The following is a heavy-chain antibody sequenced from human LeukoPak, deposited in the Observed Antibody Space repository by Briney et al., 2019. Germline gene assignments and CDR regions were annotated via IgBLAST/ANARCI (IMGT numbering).Heavy chain of an antibody. CDR3: ARFWGYSSGWYED. CDR2: IYHSGST. V-gene: IGHV4-38-2*02. Sequence: SETLSLTCTVSGYSISSGYYWGWIRQPPGKGLEWIGSIYHSGSTYYNPSLKSRVTISVDTSKNQFSLKLSSVTAADTAVYYCARFWGYSSGWYEDWGQGTLVTVSS. D-gene: IGHD6-19*01. CDR1: GYSISSGYY. J-gene: IGHJ4*02.